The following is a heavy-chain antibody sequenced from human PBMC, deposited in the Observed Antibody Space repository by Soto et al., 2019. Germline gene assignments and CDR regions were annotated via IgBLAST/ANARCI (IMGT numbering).Heavy chain of an antibody. CDR3: ARTVVRGGGVYMDV. J-gene: IGHJ6*03. V-gene: IGHV4-59*08. CDR1: GGSIASYY. CDR2: IHYSGSI. Sequence: SETLSLTCTFSGGSIASYYWSWIRQPPGKGLEWIGYIHYSGSINYNPSLKSRVTMSVDTFKNQFSLKLSSVTAADTAVYYCARTVVRGGGVYMDVWGKGTTVTVSS. D-gene: IGHD3-10*01.